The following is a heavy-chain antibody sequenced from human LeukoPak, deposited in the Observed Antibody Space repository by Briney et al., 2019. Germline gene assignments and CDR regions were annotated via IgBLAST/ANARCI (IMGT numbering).Heavy chain of an antibody. D-gene: IGHD3-22*01. CDR1: GGTFSSYA. V-gene: IGHV1-69*13. J-gene: IGHJ4*02. CDR2: IIPIFGTA. CDR3: ARTGEYYYDSSGYSDY. Sequence: SVKVSCKASGGTFSSYAISWVRQAPGQGLEWMGGIIPIFGTANYAQKFQGRVTITADESTSTANMELSSLRSEDTAVYYCARTGEYYYDSSGYSDYWGQGTLVTVSS.